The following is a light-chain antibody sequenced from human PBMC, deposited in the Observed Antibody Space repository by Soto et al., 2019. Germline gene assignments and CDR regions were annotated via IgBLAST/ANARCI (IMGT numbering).Light chain of an antibody. Sequence: EIVLTQSPGTLSLSPGERATLSCRASQSVSTSYLAWYQQKPGQAPRLLIYGASSRATGIPDRFSGSGSGTDFTLSIRRLEPEDFALYYCQQYGRSRRTLGQGTHVEI. CDR1: QSVSTSY. CDR3: QQYGRSRRT. V-gene: IGKV3-20*01. J-gene: IGKJ1*01. CDR2: GAS.